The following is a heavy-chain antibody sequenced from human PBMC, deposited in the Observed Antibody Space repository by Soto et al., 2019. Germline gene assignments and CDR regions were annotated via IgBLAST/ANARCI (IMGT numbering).Heavy chain of an antibody. CDR1: GGSISSSSYY. D-gene: IGHD6-19*01. J-gene: IGHJ4*02. CDR2: IYYSGST. V-gene: IGHV4-39*01. Sequence: TSETLSLTCTVSGGSISSSSYYWGWIRQPPGKGLEWIGSIYYSGSTYYNPSLKSRVTISVDTSKNQFSLKLSSVTAADTAVYYCARHLVAGRNYFDYWGQGTLVTVSS. CDR3: ARHLVAGRNYFDY.